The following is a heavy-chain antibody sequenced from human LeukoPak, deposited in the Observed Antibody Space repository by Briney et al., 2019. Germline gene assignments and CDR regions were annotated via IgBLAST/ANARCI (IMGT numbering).Heavy chain of an antibody. CDR3: ARDRCGGDCYSSN. D-gene: IGHD2-21*01. V-gene: IGHV1-69*13. CDR2: IIPIFGTA. J-gene: IGHJ4*02. Sequence: ASVKVSCKASGGTFSSYAISWVRQAPGHGLEWMGGIIPIFGTANYAQKFQGRVTITADESTSTAYMELSSLRSEDTAVYYCARDRCGGDCYSSNWGQGTLVTVSS. CDR1: GGTFSSYA.